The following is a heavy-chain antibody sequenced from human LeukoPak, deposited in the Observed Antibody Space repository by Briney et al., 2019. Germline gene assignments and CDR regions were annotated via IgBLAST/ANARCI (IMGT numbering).Heavy chain of an antibody. D-gene: IGHD5-24*01. J-gene: IGHJ3*02. CDR3: ARDSTNYPFDI. Sequence: SVKVSCKASGGTFSSYTISWVRQAPGQGLGWMGRIIPILGIANYAQKFQGRVTITADKSTSTAYMELSSLRSEDTAVYYCARDSTNYPFDIWGQGTMVTVSS. CDR1: GGTFSSYT. V-gene: IGHV1-69*04. CDR2: IIPILGIA.